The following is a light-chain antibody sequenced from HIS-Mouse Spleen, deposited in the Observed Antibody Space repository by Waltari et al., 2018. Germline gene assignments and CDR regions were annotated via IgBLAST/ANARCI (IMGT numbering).Light chain of an antibody. CDR2: DVS. CDR3: SSYTSSSTDV. J-gene: IGLJ1*01. V-gene: IGLV2-14*03. Sequence: QSVLTQPSSVSGSPGQSITISCTGTSSDVGGYNYVSSYQQQPGKAPKLIIYDVSNRPTGVSNRFPGYKSGNTASRTISGLQAEDEADYYCSSYTSSSTDVCGTGTKVTVL. CDR1: SSDVGGYNY.